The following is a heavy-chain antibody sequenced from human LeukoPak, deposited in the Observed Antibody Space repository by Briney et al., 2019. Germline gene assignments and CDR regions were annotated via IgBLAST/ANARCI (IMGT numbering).Heavy chain of an antibody. CDR1: GYTFTDYY. CDR2: INPNSGVT. Sequence: ASVKVSCKASGYTFTDYYMYWVRQAPGQGLEWMGWINPNSGVTMYAQNFQGRVTMTRDTSISTAYMDLSRLRSDDTAVYYCARGGDSSSWYGWFDPWGQGTLVTVSS. D-gene: IGHD6-13*01. V-gene: IGHV1-2*02. CDR3: ARGGDSSSWYGWFDP. J-gene: IGHJ5*02.